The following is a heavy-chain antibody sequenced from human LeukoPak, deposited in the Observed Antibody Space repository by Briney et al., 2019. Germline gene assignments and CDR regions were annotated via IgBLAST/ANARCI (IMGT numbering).Heavy chain of an antibody. CDR1: GGSISNKY. CDR3: ARARGYCSSTSCYYWFDP. J-gene: IGHJ5*02. V-gene: IGHV4-59*12. Sequence: SETLSLTCTVSGGSISNKYWSWIRQPPGKGLEWIGYIYYSGSTNYNPSLKSRVTILVDTSKNQFSLKLSSVTAADTAVYFCARARGYCSSTSCYYWFDPWGQGTLVTVSS. D-gene: IGHD2-2*01. CDR2: IYYSGST.